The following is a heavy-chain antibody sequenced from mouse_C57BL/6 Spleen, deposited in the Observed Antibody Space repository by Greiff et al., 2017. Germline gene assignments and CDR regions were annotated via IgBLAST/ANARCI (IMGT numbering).Heavy chain of an antibody. J-gene: IGHJ2*01. CDR3: ARSENTTVVAPGYFDY. Sequence: VQLKQSGAELVRPGSSVKLSCKASGYTFTSYWMHWVKQRPIQGLEWIGNIDPSASETHYNQKFKDKATLTVDKTSSTAYMQLSSLTSEDAAVYYGARSENTTVVAPGYFDYWGQGTTLTVSS. CDR1: GYTFTSYW. CDR2: IDPSASET. V-gene: IGHV1-52*01. D-gene: IGHD1-1*01.